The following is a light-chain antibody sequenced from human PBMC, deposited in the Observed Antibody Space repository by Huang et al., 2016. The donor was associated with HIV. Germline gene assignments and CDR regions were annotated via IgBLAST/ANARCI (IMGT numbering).Light chain of an antibody. CDR1: QSVSSN. J-gene: IGKJ1*01. CDR3: QQYNNWPPGRT. V-gene: IGKV3-15*01. CDR2: GAS. Sequence: EIVMTQSPATLSVSPGERATLSCRASQSVSSNLAWYQQKPGQGPRLLIYGASTRDTGIPARVSGSGSGTEFTLTISSLQSEDFAVYYCQQYNNWPPGRTFGQGTKVEIK.